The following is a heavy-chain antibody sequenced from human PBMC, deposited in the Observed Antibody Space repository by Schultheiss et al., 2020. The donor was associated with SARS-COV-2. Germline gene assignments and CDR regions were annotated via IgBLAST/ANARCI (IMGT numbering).Heavy chain of an antibody. J-gene: IGHJ6*02. V-gene: IGHV3-30*04. Sequence: GGSLRLSCAASGFTFSSYAMHWVRQAPGKGLEWVAVISYDGRNKYYADSVKGRFTISRDNSKNTLYLQMNSLRAGDTAVYYCARDLRRGGYYYYGMDVWGQGTTVTVSS. CDR2: ISYDGRNK. CDR1: GFTFSSYA. CDR3: ARDLRRGGYYYYGMDV. D-gene: IGHD3-16*01.